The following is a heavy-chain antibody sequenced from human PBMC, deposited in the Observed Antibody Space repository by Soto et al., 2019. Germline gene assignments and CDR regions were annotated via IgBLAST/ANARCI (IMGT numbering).Heavy chain of an antibody. CDR3: VRGLGNSDH. CDR2: IDSYGSST. J-gene: IGHJ4*02. CDR1: GFTFSSYW. V-gene: IGHV3-74*03. Sequence: EVQLVESGGGLVQPGGSLRLSCVASGFTFSSYWMHWVRQVPGREPVWVSFIDSYGSSTKYADSVRGRFTISRDNAKNTLYLLMNSLRVEDTAVYYCVRGLGNSDHWGQGTLVTVSS.